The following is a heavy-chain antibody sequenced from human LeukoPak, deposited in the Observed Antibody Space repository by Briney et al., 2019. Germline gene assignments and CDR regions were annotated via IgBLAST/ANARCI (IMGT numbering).Heavy chain of an antibody. D-gene: IGHD2-2*01. J-gene: IGHJ4*02. V-gene: IGHV6-1*01. CDR3: AREATSSFDY. CDR2: TYYRSKWFN. Sequence: SQTLSLTCAISGDSVSTNSAAWNWIRQSPSRGLEGLARTYYRSKWFNDYAPSVKSRIAVNPDTSRNQLSLQLNSVSHEDTAIYFCAREATSSFDYWGQGALVTVSS. CDR1: GDSVSTNSAA.